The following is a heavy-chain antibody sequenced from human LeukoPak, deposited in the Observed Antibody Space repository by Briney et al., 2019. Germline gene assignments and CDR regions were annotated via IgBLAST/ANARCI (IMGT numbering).Heavy chain of an antibody. CDR2: ISSDGNIK. CDR1: GFTLSSSA. V-gene: IGHV3-30-3*01. Sequence: GGSLRLSCAASGFTLSSSAMHWVRQAPGKGLEWVAVISSDGNIKYYTDSVKSRFTISRDNSKNTLYLQMNSLRAEDTAAYYCAKEKEDDDYSNWFYWGQGTLVTVSS. D-gene: IGHD4-11*01. J-gene: IGHJ4*02. CDR3: AKEKEDDDYSNWFY.